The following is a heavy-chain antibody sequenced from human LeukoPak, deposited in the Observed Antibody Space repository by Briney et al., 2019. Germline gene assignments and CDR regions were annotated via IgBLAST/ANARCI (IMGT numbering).Heavy chain of an antibody. CDR1: GYSISSGCY. V-gene: IGHV4-38-2*02. D-gene: IGHD3-22*01. CDR2: IYHSGNT. Sequence: KTSETLSLTCTVSGYSISSGCYWGWIRQPPGKGLEWIANIYHSGNTYYNPSLKSRVTISVDTSRNQFSLKLRSVTAADTAVYYCARVTGYMIEDYFDYWGQGTLVTVSS. CDR3: ARVTGYMIEDYFDY. J-gene: IGHJ4*02.